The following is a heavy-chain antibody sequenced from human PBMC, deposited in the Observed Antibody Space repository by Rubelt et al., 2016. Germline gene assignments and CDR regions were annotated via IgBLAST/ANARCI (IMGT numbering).Heavy chain of an antibody. CDR1: GFTFSSYA. CDR3: AKDILRSGAYAPYSCYVMDV. D-gene: IGHD1-26*01. CDR2: ISGSGGST. J-gene: IGHJ6*02. V-gene: IGHV3-23*04. Sequence: EVQLVESGGGLIQPGGSLRLSCAASGFTFSSYAMSWVRQAPGKGLEWVSAISGSGGSTYYADSVKGRFTISRDNSKNTLYLQKQSLRAVDTTVHYCAKDILRSGAYAPYSCYVMDVWGQGPTVTVSS.